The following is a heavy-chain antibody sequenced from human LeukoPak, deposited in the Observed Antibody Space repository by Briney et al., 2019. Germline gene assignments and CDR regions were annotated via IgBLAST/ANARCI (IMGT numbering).Heavy chain of an antibody. J-gene: IGHJ6*03. Sequence: SETLSLTCTVSGGSISSSSYYWGWIRQPPGKGLEWIGSIYYSGSTYYNPSLKSRVTISVDTSKNQFSLKLSSVTAADTAVYYCVRTSKVRAYYYYYMDVWGKGTTVTISS. CDR1: GGSISSSSYY. CDR2: IYYSGST. V-gene: IGHV4-39*01. CDR3: VRTSKVRAYYYYYMDV.